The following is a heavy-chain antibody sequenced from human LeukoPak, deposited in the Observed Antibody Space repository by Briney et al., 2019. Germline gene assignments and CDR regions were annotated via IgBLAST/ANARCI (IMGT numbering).Heavy chain of an antibody. J-gene: IGHJ4*02. CDR2: ISSSSSYI. Sequence: GGSLRLSCAASGFTFSSYSMNWVRQAPGKGLEWVSSISSSSSYIYYADSVKGRFTISRDNAKNSLYLQMNSLRAEDTAVYYCARFGRSSGWSLGYWGQGTLITVSS. D-gene: IGHD6-19*01. V-gene: IGHV3-21*01. CDR3: ARFGRSSGWSLGY. CDR1: GFTFSSYS.